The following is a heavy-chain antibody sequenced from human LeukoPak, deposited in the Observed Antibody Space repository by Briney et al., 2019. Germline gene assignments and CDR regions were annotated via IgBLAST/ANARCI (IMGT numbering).Heavy chain of an antibody. CDR3: ARVGLTMIALDAFDI. CDR2: IYYSGST. D-gene: IGHD3-22*01. V-gene: IGHV4-39*07. Sequence: SETLSLTCTVSGGSISSSSYYWGWIRQPPGKGLEWIGNIYYSGSTYYNPSLKSRVTISVDTSKNQFSLKLNSVTAADTAVYYCARVGLTMIALDAFDIWGQGTMVTVSS. CDR1: GGSISSSSYY. J-gene: IGHJ3*02.